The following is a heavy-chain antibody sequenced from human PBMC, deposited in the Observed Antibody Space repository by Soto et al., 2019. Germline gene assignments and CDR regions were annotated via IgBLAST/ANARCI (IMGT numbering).Heavy chain of an antibody. CDR2: VYYSGST. Sequence: PSETLSLTCAVYGGSFSDTYWDWIRQPPGKGLEWIGNVYYSGSTNYNPSLESRVTISVDTSKNQFSLKLSSVTAADTAVYYCARQTDSYYTFDAFDIWGQGTMVTVSS. J-gene: IGHJ3*02. CDR1: GGSFSDTY. CDR3: ARQTDSYYTFDAFDI. D-gene: IGHD3-22*01. V-gene: IGHV4-34*01.